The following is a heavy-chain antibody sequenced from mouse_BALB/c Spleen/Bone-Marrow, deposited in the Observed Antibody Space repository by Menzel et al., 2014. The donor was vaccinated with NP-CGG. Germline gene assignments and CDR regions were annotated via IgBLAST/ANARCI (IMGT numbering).Heavy chain of an antibody. CDR2: INPDSSTI. J-gene: IGHJ3*01. CDR3: AKNYYYGYVAY. Sequence: EVKLLESGGGLVQPGGSLKLSCAASGFDFSRFWMTWVRQALGKGLEWIGEINPDSSTINYTPSLKDKFIISRDNAKNTLYLQMSKVRSEDTALYYCAKNYYYGYVAYWGQGTLVTVSA. V-gene: IGHV4-1*02. D-gene: IGHD1-2*01. CDR1: GFDFSRFW.